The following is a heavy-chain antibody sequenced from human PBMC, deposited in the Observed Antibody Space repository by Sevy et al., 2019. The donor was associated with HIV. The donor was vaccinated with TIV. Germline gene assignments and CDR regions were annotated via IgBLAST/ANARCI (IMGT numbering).Heavy chain of an antibody. Sequence: GSLRLSCAASGFTFSSYWMHWVRQAPGKGLVWVSRINSDGSSTNFADSVKGRFTMSRDNAKNRLYLQMNSLRAEDTAVYYCARDWVYDTSGYYLEAAFDIWGQGTMVTVSS. J-gene: IGHJ3*02. V-gene: IGHV3-74*01. CDR1: GFTFSSYW. CDR3: ARDWVYDTSGYYLEAAFDI. D-gene: IGHD3-22*01. CDR2: INSDGSST.